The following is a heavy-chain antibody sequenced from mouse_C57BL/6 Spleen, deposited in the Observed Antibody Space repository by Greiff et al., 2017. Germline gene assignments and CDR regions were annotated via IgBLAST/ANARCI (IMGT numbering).Heavy chain of an antibody. CDR2: IDPANGNT. CDR3: ASDYYGSSFDV. CDR1: GFNIKNTY. V-gene: IGHV14-3*01. D-gene: IGHD1-1*01. Sequence: EVQLQQSVAELVRPGASVKLSCTASGFNIKNTYMHWVKQRPEQGLERIGRIDPANGNTKYAPTFQGKATITADTSTNTAYLQLSSLTSEDTAIYYCASDYYGSSFDVWGTGTTVTVSS. J-gene: IGHJ1*03.